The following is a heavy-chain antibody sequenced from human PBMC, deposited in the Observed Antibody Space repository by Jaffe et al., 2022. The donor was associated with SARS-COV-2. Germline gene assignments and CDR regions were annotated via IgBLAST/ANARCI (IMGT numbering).Heavy chain of an antibody. D-gene: IGHD3-10*01. J-gene: IGHJ3*02. Sequence: EVQLVESGGGLVQPGRSLRLSCAASGFTFDDYAMHWVRQAPGKGLEWVSGISWNSGSIGYADSVKGRFTISRDNAKNSLYLQMNSLRAEDTALYYCAKGAKMVRGVISAFDIWGQGTMVTVSS. V-gene: IGHV3-9*01. CDR1: GFTFDDYA. CDR3: AKGAKMVRGVISAFDI. CDR2: ISWNSGSI.